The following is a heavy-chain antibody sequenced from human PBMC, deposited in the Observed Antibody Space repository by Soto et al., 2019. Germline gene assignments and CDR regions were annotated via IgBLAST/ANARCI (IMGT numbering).Heavy chain of an antibody. CDR3: AKGEIGYCSGGRCQGWGWFDP. V-gene: IGHV3-9*01. Sequence: EVQLVESGGDLIQPGRSLRLSCAASGFTYGNYAMHWVRQAPGKGLEWVAGISYNSSDIRYADSVKGRFTISRDNAKNSLYLQMDSLRAEDTALYYCAKGEIGYCSGGRCQGWGWFDPWGQGTLVTVSS. J-gene: IGHJ5*02. CDR1: GFTYGNYA. D-gene: IGHD2-15*01. CDR2: ISYNSSDI.